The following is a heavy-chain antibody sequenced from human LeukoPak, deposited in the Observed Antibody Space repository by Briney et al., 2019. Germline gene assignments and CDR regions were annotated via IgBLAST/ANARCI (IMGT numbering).Heavy chain of an antibody. CDR1: GYSISSGYY. Sequence: SETLSLTCTVSGYSISSGYYWGWIRQPPGKGLEWIGSIYHSGSTYYNPSLKSRATISVDTSKNQLSLKLSSVTAADTAVYYCARGEDAVAGTRLKRAYYYYMDVWGKGTTVTVSS. J-gene: IGHJ6*03. CDR3: ARGEDAVAGTRLKRAYYYYMDV. CDR2: IYHSGST. D-gene: IGHD6-19*01. V-gene: IGHV4-38-2*02.